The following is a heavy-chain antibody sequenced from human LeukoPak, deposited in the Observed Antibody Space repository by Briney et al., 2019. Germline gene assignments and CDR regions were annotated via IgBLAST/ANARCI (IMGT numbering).Heavy chain of an antibody. CDR3: ANSSPGGGVAWFDP. CDR1: GYTLTELS. D-gene: IGHD6-13*01. Sequence: ASVKVSCKVSGYTLTELSMHWVRQAPGKGLEWMGGFDPEDGETIYAQKFQGRVTMTEDTSTDIAYMELSSLRSEDTAVYYCANSSPGGGVAWFDPWGQGTLVTASS. CDR2: FDPEDGET. J-gene: IGHJ5*02. V-gene: IGHV1-24*01.